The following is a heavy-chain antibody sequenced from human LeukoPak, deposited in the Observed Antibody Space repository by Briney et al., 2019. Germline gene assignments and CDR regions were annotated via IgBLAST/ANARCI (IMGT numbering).Heavy chain of an antibody. J-gene: IGHJ5*02. D-gene: IGHD4-17*01. CDR1: GYTLTELF. Sequence: ASVKVSCKVSGYTLTELFMHWVRQAPGKGLEWMGGFDPEDGETIYAQKFQGRVTMTEDTSTDTAYMELSSLRSEDTAVYYCATLTPPNYGDYTWFDPWGQGTLVTVSS. V-gene: IGHV1-24*01. CDR2: FDPEDGET. CDR3: ATLTPPNYGDYTWFDP.